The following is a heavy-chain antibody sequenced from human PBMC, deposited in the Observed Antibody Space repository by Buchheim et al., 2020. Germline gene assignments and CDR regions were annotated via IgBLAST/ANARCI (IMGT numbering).Heavy chain of an antibody. D-gene: IGHD1-14*01. CDR3: AKATTFDY. J-gene: IGHJ4*02. CDR2: IFSGGST. V-gene: IGHV3-66*01. Sequence: VQLVESGGGLVQPGGSLRLSCAASGFTVSSDYMSWVRQAPGQGLEWVSVIFSGGSTYYADSVKGRFSISRDNSKNTVSLQMNSLRAEDTAVYYCAKATTFDYWGQGTL. CDR1: GFTVSSDY.